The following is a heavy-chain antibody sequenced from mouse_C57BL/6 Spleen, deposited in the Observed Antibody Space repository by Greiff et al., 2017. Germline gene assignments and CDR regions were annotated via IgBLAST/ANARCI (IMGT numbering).Heavy chain of an antibody. Sequence: QVQLQQPGAELVRPGSSVKLSCKASGYTFTSYWMDWVKQRPGQGLEWIGNIYPSDSETHYNQKFKDKATLTVDKSSSTAYMRLSSLTSEDSAVYYCARRGQLRSYYFDYWGQGTTLTVSS. J-gene: IGHJ2*01. CDR2: IYPSDSET. CDR3: ARRGQLRSYYFDY. CDR1: GYTFTSYW. D-gene: IGHD3-2*02. V-gene: IGHV1-61*01.